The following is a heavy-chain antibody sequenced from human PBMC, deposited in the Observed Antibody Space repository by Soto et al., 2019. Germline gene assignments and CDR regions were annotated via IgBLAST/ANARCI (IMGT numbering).Heavy chain of an antibody. J-gene: IGHJ6*02. Sequence: EVQLVESGGGLAQPGGSLRLSCEASGFTFSSYSMNWVRQAPGKGLEWVSHIRSSSSTYYADSVKGRFTISRDNAKNSLYLQMNILRAEDTAVYYCARDFVTWCGGMDVWGRGTTVTVSS. D-gene: IGHD3-10*01. CDR2: IRSSSST. CDR3: ARDFVTWCGGMDV. CDR1: GFTFSSYS. V-gene: IGHV3-48*01.